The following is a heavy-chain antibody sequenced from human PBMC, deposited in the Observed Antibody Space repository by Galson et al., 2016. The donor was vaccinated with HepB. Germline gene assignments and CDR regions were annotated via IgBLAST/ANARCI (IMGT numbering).Heavy chain of an antibody. Sequence: ETLSLTCSVSGGSFSSYYLSWIRQPPGKGPEWIGYIYYSGRTNYNPSLKSRVTISADTSRNQFSLKLSSVTAADTAVYFCASGYSSGWYYFDSWGQGTLVTVSS. J-gene: IGHJ4*02. V-gene: IGHV4-59*01. CDR1: GGSFSSYY. CDR2: IYYSGRT. D-gene: IGHD6-19*01. CDR3: ASGYSSGWYYFDS.